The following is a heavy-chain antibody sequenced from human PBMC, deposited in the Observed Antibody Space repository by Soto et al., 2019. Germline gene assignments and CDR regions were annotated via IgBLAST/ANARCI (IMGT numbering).Heavy chain of an antibody. CDR2: IITLFGTA. Sequence: VQLMQSGAEVKQPGFSVKVSCKASGGTFSSHSINWVRQAPGQGLEWMGGIITLFGTANYAQNFKGRVKITADQSTSTAYMELNSLRSDDTAVYYCAREVGYGDFSAALLDWGQGTLVTVSS. CDR3: AREVGYGDFSAALLD. CDR1: GGTFSSHS. J-gene: IGHJ4*02. D-gene: IGHD4-17*01. V-gene: IGHV1-69*01.